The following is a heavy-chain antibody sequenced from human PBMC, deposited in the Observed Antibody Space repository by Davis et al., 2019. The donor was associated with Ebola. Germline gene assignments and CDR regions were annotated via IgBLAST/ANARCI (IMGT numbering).Heavy chain of an antibody. Sequence: SETLSLTCTVSGGSISSYYWSWIRQPPGKGLEWIGYIYYSGSTNYNPSLKSRVTISVDTSKNQFSLKLSSVTAADTAVYYCARVYYDSSGYYFDYWGQGTLVTVSS. D-gene: IGHD3-22*01. CDR1: GGSISSYY. J-gene: IGHJ4*02. V-gene: IGHV4-59*01. CDR2: IYYSGST. CDR3: ARVYYDSSGYYFDY.